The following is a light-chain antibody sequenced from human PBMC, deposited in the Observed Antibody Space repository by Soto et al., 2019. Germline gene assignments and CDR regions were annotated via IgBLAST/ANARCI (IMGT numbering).Light chain of an antibody. V-gene: IGKV1-5*03. Sequence: DIPMTQSPSTLSASVGDRVTITCRASQSISSWLAWYQQKPGKAPKLLIYKASSLESGVPSRFSGSGSGTEFTLTISSLQTDDFATYYCQQYNSYSRTFGQGTKVEIK. CDR2: KAS. CDR3: QQYNSYSRT. CDR1: QSISSW. J-gene: IGKJ1*01.